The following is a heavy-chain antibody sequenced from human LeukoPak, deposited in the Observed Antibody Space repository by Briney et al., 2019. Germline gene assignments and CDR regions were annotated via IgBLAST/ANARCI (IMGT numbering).Heavy chain of an antibody. D-gene: IGHD2-2*01. CDR2: IYYSGST. Sequence: SETLSLTCTVSGGSISSSSYYWGWIHQPPGKGLEWIGSIYYSGSTYYNPSLKSRVTISVDTSKNQFSLKLSSVTAADTAVYYCARKKGEDIVVVPAAPPNWFDPWGQGTLVTVSS. V-gene: IGHV4-39*01. J-gene: IGHJ5*02. CDR1: GGSISSSSYY. CDR3: ARKKGEDIVVVPAAPPNWFDP.